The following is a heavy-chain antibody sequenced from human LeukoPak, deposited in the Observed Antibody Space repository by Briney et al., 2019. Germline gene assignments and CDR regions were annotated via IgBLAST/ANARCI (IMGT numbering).Heavy chain of an antibody. CDR1: GGSISSSSYY. CDR2: IYYSGST. J-gene: IGHJ3*02. CDR3: ARPREAATFDAFDI. V-gene: IGHV4-39*07. Sequence: SETLSLTCTVSGGSISSSSYYWGWIRQPPGKGLEWIGSIYYSGSTYYNPSLKSRVTISVDTSKNQFSLKLSSVTAADTAVYYCARPREAATFDAFDIWGQGTMVTVSS. D-gene: IGHD2-15*01.